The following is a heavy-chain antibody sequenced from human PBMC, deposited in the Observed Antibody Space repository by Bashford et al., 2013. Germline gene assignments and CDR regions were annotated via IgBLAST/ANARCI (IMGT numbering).Heavy chain of an antibody. Sequence: GGSLRLSCAASGFTFSSYEMNWVRQAPGKGLEWVSYISSSGSTIYYADSVKGRFTISRDNAKNSLYLQMNSLRAEDTAVYYCARGGGSSWLHYYYGMDVWGQGTTVTVSS. CDR3: ARGGGSSWLHYYYGMDV. CDR2: ISSSGSTI. D-gene: IGHD6-13*01. J-gene: IGHJ6*02. CDR1: GFTFSSYE. V-gene: IGHV3-48*03.